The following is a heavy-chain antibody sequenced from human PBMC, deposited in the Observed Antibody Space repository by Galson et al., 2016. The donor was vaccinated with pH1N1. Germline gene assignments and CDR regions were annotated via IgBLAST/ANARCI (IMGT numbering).Heavy chain of an antibody. CDR1: GGSFRGYY. D-gene: IGHD6-19*01. CDR3: ARHSTSGFPTIEVAARRRPFEV. Sequence: TLSLTCAVYGGSFRGYYWSWIRQSPEKGLEWIGEINHGGSTNYNPSLEGRVALSLDTSKNQFSLRLMAVTAADAAVYFCARHSTSGFPTIEVAARRRPFEVWGQGTLVTVSS. CDR2: INHGGST. J-gene: IGHJ3*01. V-gene: IGHV4-34*01.